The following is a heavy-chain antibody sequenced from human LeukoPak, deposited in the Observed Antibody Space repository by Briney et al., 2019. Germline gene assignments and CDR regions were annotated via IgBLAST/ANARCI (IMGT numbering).Heavy chain of an antibody. D-gene: IGHD4-17*01. CDR2: ISSSTSYI. V-gene: IGHV3-21*01. CDR3: ARAGGSTVSHSDY. Sequence: GGSLRLSCAASGFTFSNAWMNWVRQAPGKGLEWVSSISSSTSYIYYADSVKGRFTISKDNAKNSLYLQMNSLRAEDTAVYYCARAGGSTVSHSDYWGQGTLVIVSS. J-gene: IGHJ4*02. CDR1: GFTFSNAW.